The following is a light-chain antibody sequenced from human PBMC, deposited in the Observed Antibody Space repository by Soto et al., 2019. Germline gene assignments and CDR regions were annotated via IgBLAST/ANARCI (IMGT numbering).Light chain of an antibody. CDR2: AAS. J-gene: IGKJ4*01. CDR1: QSISSY. V-gene: IGKV1-39*01. CDR3: QQSYSTPLLT. Sequence: DIKMTQSPSSLSASVGDRVNITCRASQSISSYLNWYQQKPGKAPKLLIYAASSLQSGVPSRFSGSGSGTDFTLTISSLQPEDFATYYCQQSYSTPLLTFGGGTKVEIK.